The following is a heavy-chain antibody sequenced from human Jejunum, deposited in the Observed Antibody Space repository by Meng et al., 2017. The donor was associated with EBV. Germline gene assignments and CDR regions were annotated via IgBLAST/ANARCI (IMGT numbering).Heavy chain of an antibody. D-gene: IGHD5-24*01. Sequence: QVQLVESWAEVKKPGASVKVSCKASGYDFINSGISWVRQAPGQGLEWMGWISVYRGNTNYAQRFQDRVTLTTNTSTSTVYMELRSLTSDDTAVYYCARDRSNSDYWGQGTLVTVSS. CDR3: ARDRSNSDY. J-gene: IGHJ4*02. CDR1: GYDFINSG. V-gene: IGHV1-18*01. CDR2: ISVYRGNT.